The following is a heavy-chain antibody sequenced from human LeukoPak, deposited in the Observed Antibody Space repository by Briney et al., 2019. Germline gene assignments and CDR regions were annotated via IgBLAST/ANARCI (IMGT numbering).Heavy chain of an antibody. J-gene: IGHJ2*01. Sequence: SVKVSFKASGGTFSSYAISWVRQAPGQGLEWMGRIIPILGIANYAQKFQGRVTITADKSTSTAYMELSSLRSEDTAVYYCARDRTTVTSPPSHWYFDLWGRGTLVTVSS. D-gene: IGHD4-17*01. CDR1: GGTFSSYA. CDR3: ARDRTTVTSPPSHWYFDL. V-gene: IGHV1-69*04. CDR2: IIPILGIA.